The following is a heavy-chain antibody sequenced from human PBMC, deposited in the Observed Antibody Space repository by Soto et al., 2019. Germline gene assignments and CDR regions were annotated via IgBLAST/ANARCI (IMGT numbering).Heavy chain of an antibody. J-gene: IGHJ4*02. CDR3: TRDSGYYESSGHYRTYYFDY. CDR2: INPSGGST. D-gene: IGHD3-22*01. V-gene: IGHV1-46*03. Sequence: QGREWLGVINPSGGSTSYAQNFQGRVTMTSDTSTSTVYMELSSLRSEDTAVYYCTRDSGYYESSGHYRTYYFDYWGQGTPVTGSS.